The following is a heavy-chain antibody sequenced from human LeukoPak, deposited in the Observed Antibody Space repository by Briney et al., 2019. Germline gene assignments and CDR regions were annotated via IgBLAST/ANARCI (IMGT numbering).Heavy chain of an antibody. Sequence: PGGSLRLSCAASGFTFDDYGMSWVRQAPGRGLEWVSSISSSSSYIYYADSVKGRFTISRDNAKNSLYLQMNSLRAEDTAVYYCARDQGITMVRGVKPYYYYYMDVWGKGTTVTVSS. CDR1: GFTFDDYG. CDR2: ISSSSSYI. CDR3: ARDQGITMVRGVKPYYYYYMDV. V-gene: IGHV3-21*01. J-gene: IGHJ6*03. D-gene: IGHD3-10*01.